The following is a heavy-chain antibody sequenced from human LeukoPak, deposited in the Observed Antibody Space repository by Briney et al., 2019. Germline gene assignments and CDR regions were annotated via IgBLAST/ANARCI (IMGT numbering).Heavy chain of an antibody. CDR2: IYYFGNT. J-gene: IGHJ4*02. D-gene: IGHD2-8*02. CDR3: ARQLGTGRWTFDS. Sequence: SETLSLTCTVSGGSISSSDYWWGRIRQPPGKGLEWIGSIYYFGNTHYNPSLKSRVTMSVDTSKNQFSLKLTSVTASDTALYYCARQLGTGRWTFDSWGQGTLVTVSS. V-gene: IGHV4-39*01. CDR1: GGSISSSDYW.